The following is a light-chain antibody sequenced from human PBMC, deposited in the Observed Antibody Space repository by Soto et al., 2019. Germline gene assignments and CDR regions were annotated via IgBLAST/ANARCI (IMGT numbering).Light chain of an antibody. CDR2: DVS. J-gene: IGLJ2*01. Sequence: QSALTQPASVSGSRGQSITISCTGTSSDVGGYNYVSWYQQYPGKAPKLMIYDVSNRPSGVSNRFSGSKSGNTASLTISGRQAEDAADYYCSSYTSSSTRLFGGGTKLTVL. CDR1: SSDVGGYNY. CDR3: SSYTSSSTRL. V-gene: IGLV2-14*01.